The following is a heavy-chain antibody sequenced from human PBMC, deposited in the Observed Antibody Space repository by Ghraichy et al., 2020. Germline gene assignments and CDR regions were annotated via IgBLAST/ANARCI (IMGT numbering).Heavy chain of an antibody. Sequence: ASVKVSCMASGYTFSTYGISWVRQAPGQGLEWIGWISAYTGNANYAQKFQGRVTMTTDTSTGTASMELRSLSFDDTGVYFCARYGDLRFDYWGQGTLVTVSS. CDR1: GYTFSTYG. CDR2: ISAYTGNA. J-gene: IGHJ4*02. D-gene: IGHD4-17*01. CDR3: ARYGDLRFDY. V-gene: IGHV1-18*01.